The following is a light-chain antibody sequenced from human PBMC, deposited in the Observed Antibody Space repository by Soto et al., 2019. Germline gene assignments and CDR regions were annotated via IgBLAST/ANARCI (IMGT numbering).Light chain of an antibody. J-gene: IGLJ2*01. CDR1: SSDVGGHNY. CDR2: EVS. CDR3: SSYAGSNNLVV. Sequence: QSALTQPPSASGSPGQSVTISCTGTSSDVGGHNYVSWYQQHPGKAPKLMIYEVSKRPSGVPDRFSGSKSGNTASLTVSGLQVEDEADYYCSSYAGSNNLVVFGGGTKLTVL. V-gene: IGLV2-8*01.